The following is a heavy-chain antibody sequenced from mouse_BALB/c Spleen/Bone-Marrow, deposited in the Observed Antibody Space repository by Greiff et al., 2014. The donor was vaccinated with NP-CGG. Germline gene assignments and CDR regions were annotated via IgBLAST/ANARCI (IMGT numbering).Heavy chain of an antibody. Sequence: VQLQQSGPELEKPGASVKISCKASGYSFSGYNLNWVKQSNGQSLEWIGNIDPYYGDTTYNQKFKGKATLTVDRSSSTAYMQLKSRTSEDAAVYYCARKAYYANWWYFDVWGAGTTVNVSA. CDR2: IDPYYGDT. CDR1: GYSFSGYN. D-gene: IGHD2-10*01. J-gene: IGHJ1*01. CDR3: ARKAYYANWWYFDV. V-gene: IGHV1-39*01.